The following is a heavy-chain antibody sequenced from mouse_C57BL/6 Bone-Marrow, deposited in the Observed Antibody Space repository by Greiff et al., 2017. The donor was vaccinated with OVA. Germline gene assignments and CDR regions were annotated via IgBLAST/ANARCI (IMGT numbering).Heavy chain of an antibody. J-gene: IGHJ2*01. CDR3: ARGRDEEGRDYFDY. CDR1: GYSITSGYY. CDR2: ISYDGSN. Sequence: ESGPGLVKPSQSLSLTCSVTGYSITSGYYWNWIRQFPGNKLEWMGYISYDGSNNYNPSLKNRISITRDTSKNQFFLKLNSVTTEDTATYYCARGRDEEGRDYFDYWGQGTTLTVSS. V-gene: IGHV3-6*01. D-gene: IGHD3-3*01.